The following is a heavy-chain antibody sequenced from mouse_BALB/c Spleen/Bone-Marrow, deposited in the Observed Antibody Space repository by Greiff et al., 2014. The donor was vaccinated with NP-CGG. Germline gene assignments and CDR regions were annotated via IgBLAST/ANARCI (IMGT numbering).Heavy chain of an antibody. CDR1: GFTFSSFG. CDR3: ARKGAMITHYYAMDY. D-gene: IGHD2-4*01. V-gene: IGHV5-17*02. CDR2: ISNGSSTI. J-gene: IGHJ4*01. Sequence: EVQLVQSGGGLVQPGGSRKLSCAASGFTFSSFGMHWVRQAPEKGLEWVAYISNGSSTIYYADTVKGRFTISRDNPKNTLFLQMTRLRSEDTAMYYCARKGAMITHYYAMDYWGQGTSVTVSS.